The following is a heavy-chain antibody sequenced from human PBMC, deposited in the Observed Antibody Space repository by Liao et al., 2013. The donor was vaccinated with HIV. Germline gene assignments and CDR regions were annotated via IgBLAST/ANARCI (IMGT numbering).Heavy chain of an antibody. D-gene: IGHD2-2*01. CDR3: AMRAGXSSTSCWGNYFDY. J-gene: IGHJ4*02. CDR1: GVSFTGYY. Sequence: QVQLQQWGAGLLKPSETLSLTCAVYGVSFTGYYWSWIRQPPGKGLEWIGEINHSGSTNYNPSLKSRVTMSLDTSKNQFSLKLSSVTAADTAVYYCAMRAGXSSTSCWGNYFDYWGQGTLVTVSS. CDR2: INHSGST. V-gene: IGHV4-34*01.